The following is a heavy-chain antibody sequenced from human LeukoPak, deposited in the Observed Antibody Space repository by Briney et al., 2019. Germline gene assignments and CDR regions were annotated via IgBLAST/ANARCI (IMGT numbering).Heavy chain of an antibody. J-gene: IGHJ3*02. CDR2: INHSGST. D-gene: IGHD3-22*01. Sequence: SETLSLTCAVYGGSFSGYYWSWIRQPPGKGLEWIGEINHSGSTNYNPSLKSRVPISVDTSKNQFSLKLSSVTAADTAVYYCAKSNGYGLIDIWGQGTMGTVSS. CDR3: AKSNGYGLIDI. CDR1: GGSFSGYY. V-gene: IGHV4-34*01.